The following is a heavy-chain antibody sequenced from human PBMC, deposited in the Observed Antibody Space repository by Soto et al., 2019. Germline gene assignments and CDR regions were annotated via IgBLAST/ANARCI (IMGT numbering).Heavy chain of an antibody. CDR1: GGPINTFY. CDR3: AREGSYSAYNFAHGIQLWSFDF. V-gene: IGHV4-4*07. Sequence: PSETLSLTCTVSGGPINTFYWIWVRQPAGKGLEWIGRIFSSGSTSFNPSLESRVAMSVDTSKNHFSLNLSSVTAADMAVYYCAREGSYSAYNFAHGIQLWSFDFWGQGALVTVSS. D-gene: IGHD5-12*01. CDR2: IFSSGST. J-gene: IGHJ4*02.